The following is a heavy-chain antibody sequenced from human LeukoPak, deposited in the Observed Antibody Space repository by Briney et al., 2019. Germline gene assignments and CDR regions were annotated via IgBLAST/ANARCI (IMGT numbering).Heavy chain of an antibody. V-gene: IGHV3-30*02. D-gene: IGHD2-2*01. J-gene: IGHJ4*02. CDR1: GFTFSSYG. Sequence: GGSLRLSCAASGFTFSSYGMHWVRQAPGMGLEWVAFIRYDGSNKYYADSVKGRFTISRDNSKNTLYLQMNSLRAEDTALYYCAKDEIVVVPAASEYYFDYWGQGTLVTVSS. CDR2: IRYDGSNK. CDR3: AKDEIVVVPAASEYYFDY.